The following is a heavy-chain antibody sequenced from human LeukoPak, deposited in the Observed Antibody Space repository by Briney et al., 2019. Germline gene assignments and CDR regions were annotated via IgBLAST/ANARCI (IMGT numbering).Heavy chain of an antibody. D-gene: IGHD3-9*01. J-gene: IGHJ4*02. V-gene: IGHV3-23*01. Sequence: PGGSLRLSCAASGFTCSSYDMSWLPQAPGKGLEWVSAISGYGGRTEYTDCVEGRFPISRDTTKNTLHLQINSLRAENTAVYYCAKRGVTGYKEAFDYWGQGTLVTASS. CDR3: AKRGVTGYKEAFDY. CDR2: ISGYGGRT. CDR1: GFTCSSYD.